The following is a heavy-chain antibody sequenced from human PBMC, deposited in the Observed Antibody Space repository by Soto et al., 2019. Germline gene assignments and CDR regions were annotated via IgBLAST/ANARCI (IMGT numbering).Heavy chain of an antibody. D-gene: IGHD3-9*01. CDR1: GFTFSSYA. CDR2: ISYDGSNK. CDR3: ARGYYDILTGPWD. Sequence: QVQLVESGGGVVQPGRSLRLSCAASGFTFSSYAMHWVRQAPGKGLEWVAVISYDGSNKYYADSVKGRFTISRDNSKNTLYLQMNSLRAEDTAVYYCARGYYDILTGPWDWGQGTLVTVSS. V-gene: IGHV3-30-3*01. J-gene: IGHJ4*02.